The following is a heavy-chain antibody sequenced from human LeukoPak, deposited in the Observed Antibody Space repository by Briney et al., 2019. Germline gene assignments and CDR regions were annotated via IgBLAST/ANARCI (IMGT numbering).Heavy chain of an antibody. Sequence: GGSLRLSCAASGFTFSSYGMHWVRQAPGKGLEWVAVISYDGSNKYYADSVKGRFTISRGNSKNTLYLQMNSLRAEDTAVYYCAKDQDYYDSSGYYNYYYYGMDVWGQGTTVTVSS. J-gene: IGHJ6*02. CDR3: AKDQDYYDSSGYYNYYYYGMDV. V-gene: IGHV3-30*18. CDR1: GFTFSSYG. D-gene: IGHD3-22*01. CDR2: ISYDGSNK.